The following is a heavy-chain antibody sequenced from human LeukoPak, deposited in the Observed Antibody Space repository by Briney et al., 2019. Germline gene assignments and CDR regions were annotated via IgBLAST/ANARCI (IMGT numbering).Heavy chain of an antibody. D-gene: IGHD2-2*02. CDR3: ARGKRVRNTYYFDY. J-gene: IGHJ4*02. CDR1: GGSFSGYC. V-gene: IGHV4-30-4*08. Sequence: PSETLSLTCAVYGGSFSGYCWSWIRQPPGKGLEWIGYIYYSGSTYFNPSLKSRVTISVDTSKNQFSLKLSSVTAADTAMYYCARGKRVRNTYYFDYWGQGTLVTVSS. CDR2: IYYSGST.